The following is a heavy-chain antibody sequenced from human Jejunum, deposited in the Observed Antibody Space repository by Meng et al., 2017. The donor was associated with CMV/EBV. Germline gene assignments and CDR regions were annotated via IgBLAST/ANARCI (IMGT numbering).Heavy chain of an antibody. Sequence: VELVGAGGGLLQAGESLRLSCVVSGFTVSSNCMNWVRQAPGKGLEWVSVIYSGGSTYYADSVKGRFTISRDNSKNMLYLQMNSLRAEDTAVYYCARRDEGYGPFDYWGQGTLVTVSS. CDR2: IYSGGST. CDR3: ARRDEGYGPFDY. V-gene: IGHV3-53*01. J-gene: IGHJ4*02. D-gene: IGHD3-10*01. CDR1: GFTVSSNC.